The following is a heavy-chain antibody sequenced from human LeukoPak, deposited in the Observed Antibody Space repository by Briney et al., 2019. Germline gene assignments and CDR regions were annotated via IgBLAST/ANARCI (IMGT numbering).Heavy chain of an antibody. CDR2: IIPILGIA. J-gene: IGHJ4*02. V-gene: IGHV1-69*04. CDR3: AQARTGGEDRSLDY. CDR1: GGTFSSYA. Sequence: ASVKVSCKASGGTFSSYAISWVRQAPGQGLEWMGRIIPILGIATYAQKFQGRVTITADKSTSTAYMELSSLRSEDTAVYYCAQARTGGEDRSLDYWGQGTLVTVSS. D-gene: IGHD3/OR15-3a*01.